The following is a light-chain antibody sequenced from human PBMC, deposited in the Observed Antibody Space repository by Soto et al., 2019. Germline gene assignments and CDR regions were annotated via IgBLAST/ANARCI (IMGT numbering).Light chain of an antibody. J-gene: IGLJ2*01. Sequence: QSVLTQPPSASGTPGQRVTISCTGSSSNIGSNTVNCYQQLPGTAPKLLIYSNNHRPSGVPDRFSGCKSGTSASLAISGLQSEDEADYYCGSWDESLNGVVFGGGTKLTVL. CDR3: GSWDESLNGVV. CDR1: SSNIGSNT. V-gene: IGLV1-44*01. CDR2: SNN.